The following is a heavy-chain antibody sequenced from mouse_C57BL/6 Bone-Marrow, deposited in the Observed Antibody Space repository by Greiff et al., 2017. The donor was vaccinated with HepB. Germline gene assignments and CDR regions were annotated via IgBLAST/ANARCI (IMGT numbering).Heavy chain of an antibody. Sequence: VQLQESGPELVKPGASVKLSCKASGYTFTSYDINWVKQRPGQGLEWIGWMYPGDGSTKYNEKFKVKATLTVDTSSSTAYMELHSLTSEDSAVYYWARSGVVATDYAMDYWGQGTSVTVSS. CDR3: ARSGVVATDYAMDY. CDR2: MYPGDGST. V-gene: IGHV1-85*01. J-gene: IGHJ4*01. D-gene: IGHD1-1*01. CDR1: GYTFTSYD.